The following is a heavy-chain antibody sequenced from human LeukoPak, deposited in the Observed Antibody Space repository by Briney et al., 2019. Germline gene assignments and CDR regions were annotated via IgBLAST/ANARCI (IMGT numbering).Heavy chain of an antibody. CDR1: GGSISSSSYY. D-gene: IGHD6-13*01. J-gene: IGHJ6*03. CDR2: INHSGST. Sequence: SETLSLTCTVSGGSISSSSYYWSWIRQPPGKGLEWIGEINHSGSTNYNPSLKSRVTISVDTSKNQFSLKLSSVTAADTAVYYCARSSSWPYYYYYYMGVWGKGTTVTVSS. CDR3: ARSSSWPYYYYYYMGV. V-gene: IGHV4-39*07.